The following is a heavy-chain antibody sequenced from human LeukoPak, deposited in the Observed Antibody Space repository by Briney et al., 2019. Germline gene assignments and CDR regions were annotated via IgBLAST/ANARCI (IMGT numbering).Heavy chain of an antibody. J-gene: IGHJ3*02. CDR1: GFTFSSYA. Sequence: GGSLRLSCAASGFTFSSYAMRWVRQAPGKGLEWVAVISYDGSNKYYADSVKGRFTISRDNSKNTLYLQMNSLRAEDTAVYYCARQRGALDAFDIWGQATMVTVSS. D-gene: IGHD1-26*01. CDR2: ISYDGSNK. CDR3: ARQRGALDAFDI. V-gene: IGHV3-30*04.